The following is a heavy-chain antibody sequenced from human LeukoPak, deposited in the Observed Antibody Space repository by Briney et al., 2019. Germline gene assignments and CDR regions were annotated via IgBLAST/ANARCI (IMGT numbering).Heavy chain of an antibody. CDR2: INPSTGST. V-gene: IGHV1-46*01. CDR3: ARSSHDAFDI. J-gene: IGHJ3*02. D-gene: IGHD6-6*01. Sequence: ASVKLSCKASGYTFTSYYLHWVRQAPGHGLEWMGIINPSTGSTSYAQKFQGRVTMTRDTSTSTVYMELSSLRSEDTVVYYCARSSHDAFDIWGQGTMVTVSS. CDR1: GYTFTSYY.